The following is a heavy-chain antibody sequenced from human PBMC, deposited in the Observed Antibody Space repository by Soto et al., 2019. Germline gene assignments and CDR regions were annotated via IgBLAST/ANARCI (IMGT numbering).Heavy chain of an antibody. CDR2: LYWDDDK. CDR1: GFSLSTSGVG. Sequence: QITLKESGPTLVKPTQTLTLTCTFSGFSLSTSGVGVGWIRQPPGKALEWLALLYWDDDKRYSPSLKSRLTITKDTTKNQAVLTMTNMDPVYTATYYSAHTGPQATRYSYDRSGYYYWGWFDPWGQGTLVTVSS. J-gene: IGHJ5*02. D-gene: IGHD3-22*01. CDR3: AHTGPQATRYSYDRSGYYYWGWFDP. V-gene: IGHV2-5*02.